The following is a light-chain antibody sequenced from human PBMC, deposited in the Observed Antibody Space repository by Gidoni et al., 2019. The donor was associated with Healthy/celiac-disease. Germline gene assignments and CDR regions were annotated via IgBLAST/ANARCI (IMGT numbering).Light chain of an antibody. CDR3: QQLNSYPPMYT. CDR1: QGISSY. Sequence: SIPCRASQGISSYLAWYQQKPGKDPKLLIYAASTLQSGVPSRFSCSGSGTDFTLTISSLQPEDFATYYCQQLNSYPPMYTFGQGTKLEIK. J-gene: IGKJ2*01. CDR2: AAS. V-gene: IGKV1-9*01.